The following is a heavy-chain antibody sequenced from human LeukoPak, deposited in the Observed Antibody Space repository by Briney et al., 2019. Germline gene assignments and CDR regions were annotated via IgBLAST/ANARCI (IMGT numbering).Heavy chain of an antibody. J-gene: IGHJ4*02. V-gene: IGHV1-2*02. CDR3: ARVPSSSRPIYFDY. Sequence: ASVKVSCKASSYAFTNYGISWVRQAPGQGLEWMGWINPNSGGTNYAQKFQGRVTMTRDTSISTAYMELSRLRSDDTAVYYCARVPSSSRPIYFDYWGQGTLVTVSS. D-gene: IGHD6-6*01. CDR2: INPNSGGT. CDR1: SYAFTNYG.